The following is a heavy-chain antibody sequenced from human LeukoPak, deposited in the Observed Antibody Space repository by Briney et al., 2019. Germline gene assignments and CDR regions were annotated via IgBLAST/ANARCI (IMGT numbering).Heavy chain of an antibody. CDR2: ISGSGIST. CDR1: GFTFSSYA. Sequence: GGSLRLSCVASGFTFSSYAMSWVRQAPGKGLEWVSAISGSGISTYYADSVKGRFTISRDNSKNTLYLQMNSLRAEDTAVYYCAKLRLWSGYYTDLGYWGQGTLVTVSS. V-gene: IGHV3-23*01. J-gene: IGHJ4*02. D-gene: IGHD3-3*01. CDR3: AKLRLWSGYYTDLGY.